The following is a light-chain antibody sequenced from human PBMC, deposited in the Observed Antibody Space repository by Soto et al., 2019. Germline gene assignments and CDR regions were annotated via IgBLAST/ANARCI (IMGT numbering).Light chain of an antibody. CDR2: GAS. CDR3: QQYNIWT. Sequence: SPATLSVSPGERATLFCRASQRVTSDVAWYQQRPGQAPRLLIHGASARATGIPARFSGSGSGTEFTLTISRPQSEDFAVYYCQQYNIWTFGQGTKVDI. J-gene: IGKJ1*01. CDR1: QRVTSD. V-gene: IGKV3-15*01.